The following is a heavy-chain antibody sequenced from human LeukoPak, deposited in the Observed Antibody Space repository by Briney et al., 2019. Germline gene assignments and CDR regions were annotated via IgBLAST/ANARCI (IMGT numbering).Heavy chain of an antibody. CDR3: ARGIRRWLQLRRYYYYYMDV. CDR2: ISAYNGNT. V-gene: IGHV1-18*01. CDR1: GYTFTSYG. J-gene: IGHJ6*03. D-gene: IGHD5-24*01. Sequence: ASVKVSCKASGYTFTSYGISWVRQAPGQGLEWMGWISAYNGNTNYAQKLQGRVTMTTDTSTSTAYMELRSLRSDDTAVYYCARGIRRWLQLRRYYYYYMDVWGKGTTVTVSS.